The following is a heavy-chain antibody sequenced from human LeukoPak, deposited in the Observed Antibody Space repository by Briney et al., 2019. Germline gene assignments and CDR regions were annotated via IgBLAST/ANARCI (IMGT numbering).Heavy chain of an antibody. V-gene: IGHV3-66*02. CDR1: GFTVSTNY. J-gene: IGHJ3*02. CDR2: TYSGGSA. D-gene: IGHD3-22*01. CDR3: ARAYYYDSRSAFHI. Sequence: GGSLRLSCAASGFTVSTNYMSWVRQAPGKGLECVSVTYSGGSAYYADSVKGRFTISRDNSKNTLFLQMNSLRAEDTAVYYCARAYYYDSRSAFHIWGQGTMVSVSS.